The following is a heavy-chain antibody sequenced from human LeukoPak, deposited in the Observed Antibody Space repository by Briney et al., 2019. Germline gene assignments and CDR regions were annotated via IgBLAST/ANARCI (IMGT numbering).Heavy chain of an antibody. CDR2: ISDSGST. V-gene: IGHV4-59*01. Sequence: SETLSLTCTVSGGSMNNYYWSWIRRAPGKGLEWIGYISDSGSTNYNPSLRSRVTISVDTSKNQFSLKLSSVTAADTALYYCARYDYGDCWFDPWGQGTLVTVSS. CDR1: GGSMNNYY. CDR3: ARYDYGDCWFDP. J-gene: IGHJ5*02. D-gene: IGHD4-17*01.